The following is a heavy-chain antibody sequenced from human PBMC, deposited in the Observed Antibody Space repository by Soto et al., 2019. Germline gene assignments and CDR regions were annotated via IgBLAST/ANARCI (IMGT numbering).Heavy chain of an antibody. Sequence: QVHLVQSGAEVKKPGSSVKVSCKAAGGTFSTYTLIRVRQAPGQGLEWMGRIIPMLAVTNSAQRFQGRVTLTADESTSTAFMELTSLRSDDTAVYYCSIGSWSAETFDIWGQGPMVSVSS. J-gene: IGHJ3*02. V-gene: IGHV1-69*02. CDR2: IIPMLAVT. D-gene: IGHD2-2*01. CDR3: SIGSWSAETFDI. CDR1: GGTFSTYT.